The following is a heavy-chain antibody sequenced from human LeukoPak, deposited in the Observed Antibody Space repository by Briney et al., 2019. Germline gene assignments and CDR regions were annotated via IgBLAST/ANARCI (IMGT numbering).Heavy chain of an antibody. J-gene: IGHJ5*02. V-gene: IGHV3-23*01. CDR2: ISGSGGST. Sequence: GGSLRLSCAVSGFTFGSYAMSWVRQAPGKGLEWVSAISGSGGSTYYADSVKGRFTISRDNSKNTLYLQMNSLRAEDTAVKYSRKDSLTGNYFPGWFEPWGQGTLVTVSS. D-gene: IGHD1-20*01. CDR1: GFTFGSYA. CDR3: RKDSLTGNYFPGWFEP.